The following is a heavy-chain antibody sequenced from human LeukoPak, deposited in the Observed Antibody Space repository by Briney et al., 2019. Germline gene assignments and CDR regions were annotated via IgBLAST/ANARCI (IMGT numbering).Heavy chain of an antibody. CDR2: IYYSGST. CDR1: GGSISSYY. V-gene: IGHV4-59*01. J-gene: IGHJ4*02. Sequence: SETLPLTCTVSGGSISSYYWSWIRQPPGKGLEWIGYIYYSGSTNYNPPLKSRVTISVDTSKNQFSLRLTSVTAADTAVYYCARGPDSSGYHFDYWGQGTLVTVSS. CDR3: ARGPDSSGYHFDY. D-gene: IGHD3-22*01.